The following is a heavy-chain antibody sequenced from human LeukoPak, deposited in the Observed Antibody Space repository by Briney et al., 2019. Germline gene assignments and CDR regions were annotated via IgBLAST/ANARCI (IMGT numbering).Heavy chain of an antibody. V-gene: IGHV1-2*02. Sequence: EASVKVSCKASGYTFTGYYMHWVRQAPGQGLEWMGWINPNSGGTNYAQKFQGRVTMTRDTSISTAYMELSRLGCEDPGVYYCARVSGYPGGYFDYWGQGTLVTVSS. CDR2: INPNSGGT. CDR1: GYTFTGYY. D-gene: IGHD5-18*01. J-gene: IGHJ4*02. CDR3: ARVSGYPGGYFDY.